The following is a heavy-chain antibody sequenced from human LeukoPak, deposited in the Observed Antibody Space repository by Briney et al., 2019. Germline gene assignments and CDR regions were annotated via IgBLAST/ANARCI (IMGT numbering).Heavy chain of an antibody. CDR2: ISPSSGT. CDR1: GFTFSSYA. D-gene: IGHD3-22*01. J-gene: IGHJ4*02. V-gene: IGHV3-23*01. CDR3: AKSSYYDASGYYREYYFDS. Sequence: GGSLRLSCAASGFTFSSYAMRWVRQAPGKGLEWVSAISPSSGTFYADSVKGRFTISRDKTKNTLYLQMNSLRAEDTAVYYCAKSSYYDASGYYREYYFDSWGQGTLVTVSS.